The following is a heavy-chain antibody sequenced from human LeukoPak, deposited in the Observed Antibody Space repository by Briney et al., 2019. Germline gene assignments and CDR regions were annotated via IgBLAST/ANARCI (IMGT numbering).Heavy chain of an antibody. D-gene: IGHD3-22*01. CDR3: ARELRDSSGSDY. J-gene: IGHJ4*02. V-gene: IGHV4-39*07. CDR1: GGSISSSSYY. CDR2: IYYSGST. Sequence: SETLSLTCTVSGGSISSSSYYWGCIRQPPGKGLEWIGSIYYSGSTYYNPSLKSRVTISVDTSKNQFSLKLSSVTAADTAVYYCARELRDSSGSDYWGQGTLVTVSS.